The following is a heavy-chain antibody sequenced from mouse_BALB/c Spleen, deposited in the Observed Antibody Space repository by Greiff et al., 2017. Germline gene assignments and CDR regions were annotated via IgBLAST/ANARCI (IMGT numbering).Heavy chain of an antibody. J-gene: IGHJ1*01. V-gene: IGHV1-18*01. Sequence: VHVKQSGPELVKPGASVKIPCKASGYTFTDYNMDWVKQSHGKSLEWIGDINPNNGGTIYNQKFKGKATLTVDKSSSTAYMELRSLTSEDTAVYYCARRHGNWYFDVWGAGTTVTVSS. CDR3: ARRHGNWYFDV. CDR1: GYTFTDYN. D-gene: IGHD2-1*01. CDR2: INPNNGGT.